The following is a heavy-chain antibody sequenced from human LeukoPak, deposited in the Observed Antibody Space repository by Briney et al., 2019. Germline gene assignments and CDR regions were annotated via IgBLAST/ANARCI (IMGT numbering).Heavy chain of an antibody. Sequence: VASVKVSCKASGYTFTSYYMHWVRQAPGQGLEWMGIINPSGGSTSYAQKFQGRVTMTRDMSTSTVYMELSSLRSEDTAVYYCARESRYYDSGTSIWFDPWGQGTLVTVSS. D-gene: IGHD3-10*01. J-gene: IGHJ5*02. V-gene: IGHV1-46*01. CDR3: ARESRYYDSGTSIWFDP. CDR1: GYTFTSYY. CDR2: INPSGGST.